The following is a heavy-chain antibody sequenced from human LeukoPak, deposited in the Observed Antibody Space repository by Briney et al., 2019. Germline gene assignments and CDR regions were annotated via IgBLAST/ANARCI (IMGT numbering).Heavy chain of an antibody. CDR3: AKALRSRSGYGSGMDV. J-gene: IGHJ6*02. Sequence: GGSLRLSCAASGFTFDDYAMHWVRQAPGKGLEWVSGISWNSGSIGYADSVKGRFTISRDNAKNSLYLQMNSLRAEDTALYYCAKALRSRSGYGSGMDVWGQGTTVTVSS. V-gene: IGHV3-9*01. CDR2: ISWNSGSI. D-gene: IGHD3-3*01. CDR1: GFTFDDYA.